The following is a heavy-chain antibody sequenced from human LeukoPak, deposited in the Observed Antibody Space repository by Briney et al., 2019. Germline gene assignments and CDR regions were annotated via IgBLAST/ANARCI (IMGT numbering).Heavy chain of an antibody. CDR2: INSGGSST. D-gene: IGHD6-19*01. CDR1: GFTFSSYW. J-gene: IGHJ4*02. Sequence: GGSLRLSCAASGFTFSSYWMHWVRQAPGKGLVWVSHINSGGSSTSYADSVKGRFTISRDNAKNTLYLQMNSLRAEDTAVYYCAGDRYSSAWYEEWGQGTLVTVSS. CDR3: AGDRYSSAWYEE. V-gene: IGHV3-74*01.